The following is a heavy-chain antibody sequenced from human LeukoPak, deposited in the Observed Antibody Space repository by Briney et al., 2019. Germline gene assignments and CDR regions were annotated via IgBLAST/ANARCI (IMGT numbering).Heavy chain of an antibody. CDR3: ARGGSGWSDGAFDI. J-gene: IGHJ3*02. CDR2: IYTNGST. V-gene: IGHV4-61*02. CDR1: GGSISSGSYY. Sequence: SQTLSLTCTVSGGSISSGSYYWSWIRQPAGKGLEWIGRIYTNGSTNYNPSLKSRVTISVYTSKNQFSLKLSSVTAADTAVYYCARGGSGWSDGAFDIWGQGTMVTVSS. D-gene: IGHD6-19*01.